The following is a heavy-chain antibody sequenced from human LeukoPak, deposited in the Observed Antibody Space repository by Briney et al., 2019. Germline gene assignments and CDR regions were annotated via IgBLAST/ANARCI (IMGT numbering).Heavy chain of an antibody. CDR3: ARDHSSSCQLLDY. D-gene: IGHD6-13*01. CDR2: ISAYNGDT. V-gene: IGHV1-18*01. CDR1: GYTFTTYG. Sequence: ASVKVSCKASGYTFTTYGVNWLRQAPRQGLAWMGWISAYNGDTKYAQKFQGRITMTTDTSTSTAYMELRSLRSDDTAVYYCARDHSSSCQLLDYWGQGTLVTVSS. J-gene: IGHJ4*02.